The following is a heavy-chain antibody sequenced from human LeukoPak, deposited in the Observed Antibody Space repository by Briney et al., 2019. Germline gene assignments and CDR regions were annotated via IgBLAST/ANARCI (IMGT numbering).Heavy chain of an antibody. CDR1: GFTFSSYA. Sequence: GGTLRLSCAASGFTFSSYAMSWVRQAPGRGLEWVSAISGSGGSTYYADSVKGRFTISRDNSKNTAYLQMNSLKTEDTAVYYCTSFYNYDILTGYYGDVWGKGTTVTVSS. CDR2: ISGSGGST. J-gene: IGHJ6*04. CDR3: TSFYNYDILTGYYGDV. D-gene: IGHD3-9*01. V-gene: IGHV3-23*01.